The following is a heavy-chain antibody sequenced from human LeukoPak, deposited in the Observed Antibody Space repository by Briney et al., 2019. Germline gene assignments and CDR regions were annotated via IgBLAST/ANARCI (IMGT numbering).Heavy chain of an antibody. J-gene: IGHJ4*02. Sequence: SETLSLTCTVSSGSISSSYYYWGWIRQPPGKGLEWIGSIYSSGSTYYNPPLKSRVTISVDRSKNQFSLKLSSVTAADTAVYYCARGGAYYDSSGSPWVTDYWGQGTLVTVSS. CDR2: IYSSGST. D-gene: IGHD3-22*01. CDR3: ARGGAYYDSSGSPWVTDY. V-gene: IGHV4-39*07. CDR1: SGSISSSYYY.